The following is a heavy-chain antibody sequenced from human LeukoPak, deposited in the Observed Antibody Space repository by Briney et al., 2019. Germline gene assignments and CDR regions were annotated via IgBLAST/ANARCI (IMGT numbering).Heavy chain of an antibody. Sequence: GGSLRLSCAASGFTLSSYSMNWVRQAPGKGLEWVSSISSSSSYIYYADSVKGRFTISRDNAKNSLYLQMNSLRAEDTAVYYCARGEQYSSGFDYWGQGTLVTVSS. D-gene: IGHD6-19*01. V-gene: IGHV3-21*01. CDR2: ISSSSSYI. CDR3: ARGEQYSSGFDY. CDR1: GFTLSSYS. J-gene: IGHJ4*02.